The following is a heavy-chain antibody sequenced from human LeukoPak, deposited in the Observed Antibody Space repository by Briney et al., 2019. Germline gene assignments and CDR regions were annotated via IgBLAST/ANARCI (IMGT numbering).Heavy chain of an antibody. D-gene: IGHD3-22*01. CDR3: TRLNKYYYDSSGYYPKSWFDP. CDR2: INHSGST. CDR1: GGSFSGYY. V-gene: IGHV4-34*01. Sequence: SETLSLTCAVYGGSFSGYYWSWIRQPPGKGLEWIGEINHSGSTNYNPSLKSRVTISVDTSKNQFSLKLSSVTAADTAVYYCTRLNKYYYDSSGYYPKSWFDPWGQGTLVTVSS. J-gene: IGHJ5*02.